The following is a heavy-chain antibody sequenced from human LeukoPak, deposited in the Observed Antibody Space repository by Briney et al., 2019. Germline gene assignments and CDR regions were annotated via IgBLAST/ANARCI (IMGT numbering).Heavy chain of an antibody. CDR3: ARGPPDCSSTSCYAFDAFDI. CDR1: GGSITSTSYY. D-gene: IGHD2-2*01. Sequence: PSETLSLTCTVSGGSITSTSYYWDWIRQPPGKGLEWIGTIYYSGTTYYSPSLKSRVTILVDTSKNQFSLKLSSVTAADTAVYYCARGPPDCSSTSCYAFDAFDIWGQGTMVTVSS. J-gene: IGHJ3*02. V-gene: IGHV4-39*07. CDR2: IYYSGTT.